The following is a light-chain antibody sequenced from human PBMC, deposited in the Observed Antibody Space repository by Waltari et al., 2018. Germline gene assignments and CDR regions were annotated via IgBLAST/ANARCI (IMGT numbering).Light chain of an antibody. CDR1: QSVSSY. CDR2: DAS. Sequence: EIVLTQSPVTLSLSPGERATLSCRASQSVSSYLAWYQQKPDQAPRLLIYDASNRATGIPARFSGSGSGTDFTLTISSLEPEDFAVYYCQQRSNWPRTFGQGTKVEIK. J-gene: IGKJ1*01. V-gene: IGKV3-11*01. CDR3: QQRSNWPRT.